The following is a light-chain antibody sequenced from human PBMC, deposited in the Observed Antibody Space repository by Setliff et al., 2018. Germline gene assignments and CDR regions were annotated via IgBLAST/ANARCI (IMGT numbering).Light chain of an antibody. V-gene: IGLV1-44*01. Sequence: QSVPTQPPSASGTPGQRVTISCSGGSSNIGSNTVNWYQQLPGTAPKLLMHSNNQRPSGVPDRFSGSKSGTSASLAISGLQSEDEADYYCAAWDAKLSAYVFGIGTKVTVL. CDR2: SNN. CDR3: AAWDAKLSAYV. J-gene: IGLJ1*01. CDR1: SSNIGSNT.